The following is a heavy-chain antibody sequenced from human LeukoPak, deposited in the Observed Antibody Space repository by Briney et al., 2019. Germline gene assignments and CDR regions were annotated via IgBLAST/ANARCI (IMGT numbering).Heavy chain of an antibody. CDR1: GFIFNNYA. V-gene: IGHV3-9*01. J-gene: IGHJ3*01. CDR2: ISWNSGSI. Sequence: GGSLRLSCAGSGFIFNNYAMHWVRQPPGKGLEWVSGISWNSGSIDYADSVKGRFTISRDNAKNSLYLQMNSLRAEDTAVYYCARDPAGGTYDLWGQGTMVTVSS. CDR3: ARDPAGGTYDL.